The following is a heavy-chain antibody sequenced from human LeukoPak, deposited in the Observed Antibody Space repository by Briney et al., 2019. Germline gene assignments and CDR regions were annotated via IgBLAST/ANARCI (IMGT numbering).Heavy chain of an antibody. CDR1: GFTFSHYS. D-gene: IGHD4-11*01. Sequence: GGSLRLSCAASGFTFSHYSIDWVRQAPGKGLERVSSITSSSSHIYYADSVKGRFTISRDNAKNSLYLQMNSLRAEDTAMYYCARVKMGATVTTFHYYCMDVWGVGTTVTVSS. CDR3: ARVKMGATVTTFHYYCMDV. V-gene: IGHV3-21*01. CDR2: ITSSSSHI. J-gene: IGHJ6*03.